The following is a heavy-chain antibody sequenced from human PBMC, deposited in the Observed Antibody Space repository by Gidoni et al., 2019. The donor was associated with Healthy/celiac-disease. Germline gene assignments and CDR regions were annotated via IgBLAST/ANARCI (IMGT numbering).Heavy chain of an antibody. J-gene: IGHJ6*02. CDR3: AHSAGGSGSYGLNYYYYGMDV. CDR2: IYWNDDK. V-gene: IGHV2-5*01. Sequence: QITLKESGPTLVKPTQNLTLTCTFSGFSRSTRGVGVGWIRQPPGKALEWLALIYWNDDKRYSPALKSRLTITKDTSKNQVVLTMTNMDPVDTATYYCAHSAGGSGSYGLNYYYYGMDVWGQGTTVTVSS. D-gene: IGHD3-10*01. CDR1: GFSRSTRGVG.